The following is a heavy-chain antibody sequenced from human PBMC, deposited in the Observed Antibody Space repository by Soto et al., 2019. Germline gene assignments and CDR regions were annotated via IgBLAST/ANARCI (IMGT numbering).Heavy chain of an antibody. D-gene: IGHD2-8*01. V-gene: IGHV1-2*04. CDR2: INPNSGGT. CDR3: ARYLLVNCTNGVCCMYDFDY. CDR1: GEECRCRC. J-gene: IGHJ4*02. Sequence: VGCEASGEECRCRCMQSPQHEPEQGLEWMGWINPNSGGTNYAQKLQGWVTMTRDTSTSTAYMELRSLRSDVTAVYYFARYLLVNCTNGVCCMYDFDYWGQGRLVT.